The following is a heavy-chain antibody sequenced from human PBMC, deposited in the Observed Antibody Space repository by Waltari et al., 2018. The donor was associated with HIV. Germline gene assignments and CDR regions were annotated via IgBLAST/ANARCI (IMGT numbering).Heavy chain of an antibody. D-gene: IGHD3-22*01. V-gene: IGHV4-59*01. J-gene: IGHJ5*02. CDR1: GGPISSSY. CDR2: GYYTGRT. Sequence: QVQLQKPGPGLSTPPEPLSLTCSVSGGPISSSYWRWTRPPPGKGLEWLGGGYYTGRTNYNPSLESRVAISVDTSRNQFSLELSSVTAADTAVYYCARGGRDTSGYYIVPFDPWGQGTLVTVSS. CDR3: ARGGRDTSGYYIVPFDP.